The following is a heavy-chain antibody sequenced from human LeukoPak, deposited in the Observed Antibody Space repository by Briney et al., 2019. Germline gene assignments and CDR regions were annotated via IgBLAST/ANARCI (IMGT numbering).Heavy chain of an antibody. V-gene: IGHV4-59*01. Sequence: SETLSLTCTVSGGSISSYYWSWIRQPPGKGLEWIGYIYYSGSTNYNPSLKSRVTISVDTSKNQFSLKLSSVTAADTAVYYCARVSPDGSGSSYFDYWGQGTLVTVSS. D-gene: IGHD3-10*01. CDR1: GGSISSYY. CDR2: IYYSGST. CDR3: ARVSPDGSGSSYFDY. J-gene: IGHJ4*02.